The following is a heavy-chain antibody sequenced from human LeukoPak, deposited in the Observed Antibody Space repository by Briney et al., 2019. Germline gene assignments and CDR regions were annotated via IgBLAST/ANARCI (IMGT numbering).Heavy chain of an antibody. Sequence: ESGPTLVKPTQTLTLTCTFSGFSLSTSGVGVGWIRQPPGKALEWLALIYWDDDKRYSPSLKSRLTFTKDTSKNQVVLTMTNMDPVDTATYHCAHIIEDGDYRYFDYWGQGTLVTVSS. CDR2: IYWDDDK. J-gene: IGHJ4*02. V-gene: IGHV2-5*02. CDR3: AHIIEDGDYRYFDY. CDR1: GFSLSTSGVG. D-gene: IGHD4-17*01.